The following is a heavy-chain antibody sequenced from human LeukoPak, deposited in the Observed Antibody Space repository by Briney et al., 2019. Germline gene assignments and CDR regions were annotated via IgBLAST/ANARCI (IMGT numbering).Heavy chain of an antibody. CDR3: ARSSSSWYYFDY. D-gene: IGHD6-13*01. CDR1: GGSISSYY. Sequence: SETLSLTCTVSGGSISSYYWSWIRQPPGKGLEWIGYIYYSGSTNYNPSLKSRVTISVDTSKNQFSLRLSSVTAADTAVYYCARSSSSWYYFDYWGQGTLVTVSS. CDR2: IYYSGST. J-gene: IGHJ4*02. V-gene: IGHV4-59*01.